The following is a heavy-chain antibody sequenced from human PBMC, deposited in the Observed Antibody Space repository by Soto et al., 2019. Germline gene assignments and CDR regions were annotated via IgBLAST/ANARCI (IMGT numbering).Heavy chain of an antibody. D-gene: IGHD6-19*01. CDR3: ASHHSSGWLYFDS. CDR1: GFSVSGND. V-gene: IGHV3-11*01. Sequence: QLQLLESGGDLVKPGGSLRLSCAASGFSVSGNDLSWIRQAPGQGLEWVSSIGSSGRAIYYADSVKGRFTISRDNAKDSLSLHMSSLRAEDTAIYYCASHHSSGWLYFDSWGQGTHVTVSS. J-gene: IGHJ4*02. CDR2: IGSSGRAI.